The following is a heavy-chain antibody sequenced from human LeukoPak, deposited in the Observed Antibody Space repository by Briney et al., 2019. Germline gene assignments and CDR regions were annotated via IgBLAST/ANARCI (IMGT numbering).Heavy chain of an antibody. J-gene: IGHJ3*02. V-gene: IGHV3-23*01. D-gene: IGHD1-26*01. CDR3: AKGSGSYYYAFDI. Sequence: AGGSLRLSCAASGFTFSSYAMSWVRQAPGKGLEWVSAISGSGGSTYYADSVKGRFTISRDNSKNTLYLQMNSLRAEDTAVYYCAKGSGSYYYAFDIWGQGTMVTVSS. CDR1: GFTFSSYA. CDR2: ISGSGGST.